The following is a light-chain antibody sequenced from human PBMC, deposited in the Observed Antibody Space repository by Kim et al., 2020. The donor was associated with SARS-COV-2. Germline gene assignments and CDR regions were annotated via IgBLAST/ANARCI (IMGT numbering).Light chain of an antibody. CDR3: ASWDDSLDGPA. Sequence: QSVLTQPPSASGTPGQRVTISCSGRYSNIGGNTVSWYQQVPGMAPKFLIHSNDQRPSGVPDRFSGSKSGNSASLAISGLQSEDEADYYCASWDDSLDGPAFGGGTQLTVL. CDR2: SND. CDR1: YSNIGGNT. V-gene: IGLV1-44*01. J-gene: IGLJ3*02.